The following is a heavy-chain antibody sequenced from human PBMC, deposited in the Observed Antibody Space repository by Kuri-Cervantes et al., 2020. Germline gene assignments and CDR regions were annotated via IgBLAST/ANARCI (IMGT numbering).Heavy chain of an antibody. D-gene: IGHD6-13*01. V-gene: IGHV1-18*01. CDR2: ISAYNGNT. Sequence: ASVNVSCKASGYTFTSYGISWVRQAPGQGLEWMGWISAYNGNTNYAQKLQGRVTMTTDTSTSTAYMELRSLRSDDAAVYYCARGYSSSWYEGLWFVYWGQGTLVTVSS. CDR3: ARGYSSSWYEGLWFVY. J-gene: IGHJ4*02. CDR1: GYTFTSYG.